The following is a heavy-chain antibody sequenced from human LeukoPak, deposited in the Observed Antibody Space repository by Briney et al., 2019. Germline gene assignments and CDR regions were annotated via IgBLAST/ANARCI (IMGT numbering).Heavy chain of an antibody. CDR2: IKSKTDGGTT. J-gene: IGHJ6*03. Sequence: PGGSLRLSCAASGFTFSNAWMSWVRQAPGKGLEWVGSIKSKTDGGTTDYAAPVKGRFTISRDDSKNTLYLQMNSLKTEDTAVYYCTTSDYVWGSYRYYYYMDVWGEGTTVTVSS. CDR3: TTSDYVWGSYRYYYYMDV. CDR1: GFTFSNAW. V-gene: IGHV3-15*01. D-gene: IGHD3-16*02.